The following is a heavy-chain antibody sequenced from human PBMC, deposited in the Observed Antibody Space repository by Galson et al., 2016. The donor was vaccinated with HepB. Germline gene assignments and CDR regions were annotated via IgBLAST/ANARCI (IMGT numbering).Heavy chain of an antibody. CDR2: ISNDGSNK. J-gene: IGHJ6*04. CDR3: ARFIASPWNDYYYYGVDV. CDR1: GFIFRGYA. D-gene: IGHD1-1*01. V-gene: IGHV3-30-3*01. Sequence: SLRLSCADSGFIFRGYAMNWVRQAPGKGLEWLAVISNDGSNKYFADSVKGRFTISRDNSKNTLYLQMNSRRAEDTAVYYCARFIASPWNDYYYYGVDVWGKGTTVTVSS.